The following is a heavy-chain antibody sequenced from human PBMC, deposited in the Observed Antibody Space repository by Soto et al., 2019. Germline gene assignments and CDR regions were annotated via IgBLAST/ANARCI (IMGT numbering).Heavy chain of an antibody. CDR3: ARALFAMVRSLGMDV. J-gene: IGHJ6*02. Sequence: SVKVSCKASGGTFSSYAISWVRQAPGQGLEWMGGIIPIFGTANYAQKFQGRVTITADESTRTAYMELRSLRSEDTAVYYCARALFAMVRSLGMDVWGQGTKVTVS. CDR1: GGTFSSYA. D-gene: IGHD3-10*01. V-gene: IGHV1-69*13. CDR2: IIPIFGTA.